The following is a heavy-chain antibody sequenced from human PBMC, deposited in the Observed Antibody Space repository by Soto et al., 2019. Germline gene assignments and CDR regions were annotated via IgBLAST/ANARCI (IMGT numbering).Heavy chain of an antibody. D-gene: IGHD5-18*01. J-gene: IGHJ4*02. V-gene: IGHV3-15*07. CDR2: IKSKTDGGTT. Sequence: PGGSLRLSCAASGFTFSNAWMNWVRQAPGKGLEWVGRIKSKTDGGTTDYAAPVKGRFTISRDNSKNTLYLQMNSLRAEDTAVYYCAREWSYGPGDFDYWGQGTLVTVSS. CDR1: GFTFSNAW. CDR3: AREWSYGPGDFDY.